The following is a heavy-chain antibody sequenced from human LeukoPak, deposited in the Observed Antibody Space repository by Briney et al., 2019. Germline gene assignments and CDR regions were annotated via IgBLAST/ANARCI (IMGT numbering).Heavy chain of an antibody. CDR3: ARWGATGCGDY. V-gene: IGHV3-48*04. CDR2: ISDSSSTI. D-gene: IGHD3-9*01. CDR1: GFTFSTYG. Sequence: GGSLRLSCVASGFTFSTYGKIWVRQAPGKGLEWVSYISDSSSTIYYADSVKGRLTISRDSAKNVLYLQMNSLRAEDTAVYYCARWGATGCGDYWGQGTLVTVSS. J-gene: IGHJ4*02.